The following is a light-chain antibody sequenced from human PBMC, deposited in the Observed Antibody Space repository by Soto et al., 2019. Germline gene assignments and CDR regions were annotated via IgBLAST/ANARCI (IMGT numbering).Light chain of an antibody. CDR3: TSYAGGNNV. Sequence: QSALTQPPSASGSPGQSVTISCTGTSSDVGGYNYVSWYQQNPGKVPKLMIYEVNKRPSGVPDRFSRSQSGNTASLTVSGLQAEDEADYYCTSYAGGNNVFGTGTKLTVL. V-gene: IGLV2-8*01. CDR1: SSDVGGYNY. J-gene: IGLJ1*01. CDR2: EVN.